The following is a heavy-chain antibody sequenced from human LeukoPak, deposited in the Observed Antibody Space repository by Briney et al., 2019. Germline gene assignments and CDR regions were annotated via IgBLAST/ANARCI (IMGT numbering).Heavy chain of an antibody. Sequence: PGGSLRLSCAASGFTFSSYAMSWVRQAPGKGLEWVSAISGSGGSTYYADSVKGRFTISRDNSKNTLYLQMNSLRAEDTAVYYCAKLGSGRYYYYGMDVWGQGTTVTVSS. D-gene: IGHD5-12*01. CDR1: GFTFSSYA. CDR3: AKLGSGRYYYYGMDV. CDR2: ISGSGGST. J-gene: IGHJ6*02. V-gene: IGHV3-23*01.